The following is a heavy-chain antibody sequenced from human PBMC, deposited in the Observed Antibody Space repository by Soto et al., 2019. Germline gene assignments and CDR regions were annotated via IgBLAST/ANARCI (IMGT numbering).Heavy chain of an antibody. J-gene: IGHJ5*02. CDR2: IYYSGST. Sequence: LSLTCTVSGGSISSYYWSWIRQPPGKGLEWIGYIYYSGSTNYNPSLKSRVTISVDTSKNQFSLKLSSVTAADTAVYYCARDYVSSSWHMNWFDPWGQGTLVTVSS. CDR3: ARDYVSSSWHMNWFDP. V-gene: IGHV4-59*01. D-gene: IGHD6-13*01. CDR1: GGSISSYY.